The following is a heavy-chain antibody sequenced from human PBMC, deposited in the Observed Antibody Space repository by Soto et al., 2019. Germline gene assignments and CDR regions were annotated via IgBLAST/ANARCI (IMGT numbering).Heavy chain of an antibody. D-gene: IGHD3-9*01. CDR1: GGTFSSYA. CDR3: ASRNTPGGGLVITYYYYYGMDV. J-gene: IGHJ6*02. Sequence: ASVKVSCKASGGTFSSYAISLVRQAPGQGLEWMGGIIPIFGTANYAQKFQGRVTITADESTSTAYMELSSLRSEDTAVYYCASRNTPGGGLVITYYYYYGMDVWGQGTTVTLSS. V-gene: IGHV1-69*13. CDR2: IIPIFGTA.